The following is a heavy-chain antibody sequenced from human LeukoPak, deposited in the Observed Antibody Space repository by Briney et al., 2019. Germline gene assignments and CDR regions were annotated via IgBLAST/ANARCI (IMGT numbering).Heavy chain of an antibody. J-gene: IGHJ3*02. CDR1: GYTFTGYY. V-gene: IGHV1-2*04. CDR2: INPNSGGT. Sequence: ASVKVSCKASGYTFTGYYMHWVRQAPGQGLEWIGWINPNSGGTNYAQKFQGWVTMTRDTSISTAYMELSRLRSDDTAVYYCAREGVGATTGDAFDIWGQGTMVTVSS. CDR3: AREGVGATTGDAFDI. D-gene: IGHD1-26*01.